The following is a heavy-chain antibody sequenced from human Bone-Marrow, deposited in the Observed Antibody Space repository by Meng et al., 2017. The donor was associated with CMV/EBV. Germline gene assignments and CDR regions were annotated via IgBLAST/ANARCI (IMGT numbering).Heavy chain of an antibody. Sequence: SCKASGYTFTSYYMQWVRQAPGKGPEWLAVISNDGNNEKFKDSVKGRFTISRDNSRNTLNLQMDSLRIEDMGFYYCVKTDCTEIECKRLEWWGQGTLVTVSS. CDR2: ISNDGNNE. CDR1: GYTFTSYY. CDR3: VKTDCTEIECKRLEW. J-gene: IGHJ4*02. D-gene: IGHD2-8*02. V-gene: IGHV3-30-3*02.